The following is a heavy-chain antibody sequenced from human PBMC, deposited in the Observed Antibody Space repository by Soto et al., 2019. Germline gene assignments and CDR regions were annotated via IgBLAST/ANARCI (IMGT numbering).Heavy chain of an antibody. V-gene: IGHV1-69*13. CDR3: ARDIRYCSGGSCYGPGAFDI. D-gene: IGHD2-15*01. CDR2: IIPIFGTA. CDR1: GGTFSSYA. Sequence: SVKVSCKASGGTFSSYAISWVRQAPGQGLEWMGGIIPIFGTANYAQKFQGRVTITADESTSTAYMELSSLRSEDTAVYYCARDIRYCSGGSCYGPGAFDIWGKGTMVTVSS. J-gene: IGHJ3*02.